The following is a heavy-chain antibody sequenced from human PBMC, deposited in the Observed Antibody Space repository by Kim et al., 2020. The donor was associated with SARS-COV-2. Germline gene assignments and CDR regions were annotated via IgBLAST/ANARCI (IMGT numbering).Heavy chain of an antibody. CDR3: AGEYSSTFAPPDY. Sequence: YADSVKGRFTISRDNAENSLYLQMNSLRDEDTAVYYCAGEYSSTFAPPDYWGQGTLVTVSS. V-gene: IGHV3-48*02. J-gene: IGHJ4*02. D-gene: IGHD2-2*01.